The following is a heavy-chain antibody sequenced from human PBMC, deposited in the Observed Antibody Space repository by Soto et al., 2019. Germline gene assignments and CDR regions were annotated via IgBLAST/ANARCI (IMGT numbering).Heavy chain of an antibody. CDR1: GFTFSSYA. D-gene: IGHD6-19*01. J-gene: IGHJ4*02. CDR2: ISYDGSNN. CDR3: ARGEQQWLDPLFDY. Sequence: QVQLVESGGGVVQPGRSLRLSCAASGFTFSSYAMHWVRQAPGKGLEWVAVISYDGSNNYYADSVKGRFTISRDNSKNTLYLQMNSLRAEDTAVYYCARGEQQWLDPLFDYWGQGTLVTVSS. V-gene: IGHV3-30-3*01.